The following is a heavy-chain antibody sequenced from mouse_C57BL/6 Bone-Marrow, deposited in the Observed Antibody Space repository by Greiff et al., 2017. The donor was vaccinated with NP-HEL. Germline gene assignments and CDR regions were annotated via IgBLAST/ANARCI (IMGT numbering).Heavy chain of an antibody. CDR1: GYTFTSYW. V-gene: IGHV1-53*01. Sequence: VQLQQSGAELVKPGASVKISCKASGYTFTSYWMHWVKQRPGQGLEWIGNINPSNGGTNYNEKFKSKATLTVDKSSSTAYMQLSSLTSEDSAVYYCARRYYGSSHYFDYWGQGTTLTVSS. CDR2: INPSNGGT. D-gene: IGHD1-1*01. CDR3: ARRYYGSSHYFDY. J-gene: IGHJ2*01.